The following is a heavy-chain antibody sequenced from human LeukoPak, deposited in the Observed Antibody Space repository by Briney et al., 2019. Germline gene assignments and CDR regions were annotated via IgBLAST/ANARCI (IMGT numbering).Heavy chain of an antibody. Sequence: SETLSLTCAVYGGSFSGYYWSWIRQPPGKGLEWIGEINHSGSTNYNPSLKSRVTISVDTSKNQFSLKLSSVTAADTAVYYCARDGTHYDFWSGYFGAFDIWGQGTMVTVSS. CDR2: INHSGST. CDR3: ARDGTHYDFWSGYFGAFDI. D-gene: IGHD3-3*01. CDR1: GGSFSGYY. J-gene: IGHJ3*02. V-gene: IGHV4-34*01.